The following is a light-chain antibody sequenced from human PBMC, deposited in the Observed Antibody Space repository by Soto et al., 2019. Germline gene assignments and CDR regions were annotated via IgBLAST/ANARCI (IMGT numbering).Light chain of an antibody. J-gene: IGKJ5*01. V-gene: IGKV3-20*01. Sequence: EVVMTQSPATLSVSPGERVTLSCRASQSLSSNFLAWYQQQPGQAPRLLIYGASSRATGIPDRFSGTGSETDFTLTINRLEPEDFAVYYCQQYEHSPITFGQGTRLEN. CDR2: GAS. CDR3: QQYEHSPIT. CDR1: QSLSSNF.